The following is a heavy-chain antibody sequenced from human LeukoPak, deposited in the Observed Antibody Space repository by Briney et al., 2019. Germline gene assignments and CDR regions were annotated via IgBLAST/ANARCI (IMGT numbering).Heavy chain of an antibody. CDR2: VYQSGTT. D-gene: IGHD5-18*01. Sequence: SETLSPTCTVAGFSISSGHYWGWVRQPPGAGLEWIGSVYQSGTTYYNPSLKSRVTTSVDMSKNQFSLRLRPVTAADTAVYYCARIFIRNGYSSYFDCWGQGTLVTVSS. V-gene: IGHV4-38-2*02. J-gene: IGHJ4*02. CDR3: ARIFIRNGYSSYFDC. CDR1: GFSISSGHY.